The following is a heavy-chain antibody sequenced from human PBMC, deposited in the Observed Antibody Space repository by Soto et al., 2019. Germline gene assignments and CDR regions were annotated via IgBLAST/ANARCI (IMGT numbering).Heavy chain of an antibody. V-gene: IGHV4-39*01. CDR3: ARHYYGSGSYYNPLDY. Sequence: PSETLSLTCTVSGGSISSSSYYWGWIRQPPGRGLEWIGSIYYSGSTYYNPSLKSRVTISVDTSKNQFSLKLSSVTAADTAVYYCARHYYGSGSYYNPLDYWGQGTLVTVSS. D-gene: IGHD3-10*01. CDR1: GGSISSSSYY. CDR2: IYYSGST. J-gene: IGHJ4*02.